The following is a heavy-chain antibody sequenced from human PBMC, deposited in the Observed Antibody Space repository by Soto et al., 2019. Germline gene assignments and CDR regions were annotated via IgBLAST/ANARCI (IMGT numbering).Heavy chain of an antibody. V-gene: IGHV4-31*03. J-gene: IGHJ3*02. D-gene: IGHD3-10*01. CDR2: IYYSGST. CDR1: GGSISSGGYY. Sequence: QVQLQESGPGLVKPSQTLSLTCTVSGGSISSGGYYWSWIRQHPGKGLEWIGYIYYSGSTYYNPSLKSRVTISVDTSKNQFSLKLSSVTAADTAVYYCARAGPEYGSGWIAFDIWGQGTMVTVSS. CDR3: ARAGPEYGSGWIAFDI.